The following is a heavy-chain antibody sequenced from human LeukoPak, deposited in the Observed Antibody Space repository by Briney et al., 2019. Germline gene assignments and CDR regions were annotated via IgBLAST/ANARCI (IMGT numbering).Heavy chain of an antibody. V-gene: IGHV1-2*04. D-gene: IGHD6-13*01. Sequence: ASVKVSCKASGYTFTGYYMHWVRQAPGQGLEWMGWINPNSGGTNYAQKFQGWVTMTRDTSISTAYMELSSLRSEDTAVYYCARAGGQQLDIGYRFDYWGQGTLVTVSS. CDR2: INPNSGGT. J-gene: IGHJ4*02. CDR3: ARAGGQQLDIGYRFDY. CDR1: GYTFTGYY.